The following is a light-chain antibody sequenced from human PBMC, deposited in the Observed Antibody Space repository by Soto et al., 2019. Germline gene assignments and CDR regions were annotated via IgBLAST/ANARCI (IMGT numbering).Light chain of an antibody. J-gene: IGLJ2*01. CDR3: SSYTSTRTLV. Sequence: QSALTQPASVSGSPGQSITISCSGTSSDVGGYNSVSWYQQHPGKVPKLMIYDVSNRPSGVSNRFSGSKSGNTASLTISGLQAEDEAYYYCSSYTSTRTLVFGGGTQLTVL. CDR1: SSDVGGYNS. CDR2: DVS. V-gene: IGLV2-14*01.